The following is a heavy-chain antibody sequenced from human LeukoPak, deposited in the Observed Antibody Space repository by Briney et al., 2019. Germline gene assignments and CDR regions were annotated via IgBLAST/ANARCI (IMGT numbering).Heavy chain of an antibody. J-gene: IGHJ4*02. CDR3: ARKAMVRELSPMDY. CDR2: ISAYNGNT. D-gene: IGHD3-10*01. Sequence: GASVKVSCKASGYTFTSYGISWVRQAPGQGLEWMGWISAYNGNTNYAQKLQGRVTMTTDTSTSTAYMELRSLRSDDTAVYHCARKAMVRELSPMDYWGQGTLVTVSS. CDR1: GYTFTSYG. V-gene: IGHV1-18*01.